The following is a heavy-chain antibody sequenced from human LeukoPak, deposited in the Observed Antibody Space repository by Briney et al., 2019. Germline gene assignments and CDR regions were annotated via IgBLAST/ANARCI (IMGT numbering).Heavy chain of an antibody. J-gene: IGHJ4*02. D-gene: IGHD3-22*01. CDR1: GYTFTGYY. V-gene: IGHV1-2*02. CDR2: INPNSGGT. CDR3: ARYSHYYDSSGYYYFDY. Sequence: ASVKVSCKASGYTFTGYYMHWVRQAPGQGLEWMGWINPNSGGTNYAQKFQGRVTMTRDTSISTAYMELSRLRSDDTAVYYCARYSHYYDSSGYYYFDYWGQGTLVTVSS.